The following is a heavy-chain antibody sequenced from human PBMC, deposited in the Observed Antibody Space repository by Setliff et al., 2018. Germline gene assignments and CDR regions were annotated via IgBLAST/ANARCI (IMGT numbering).Heavy chain of an antibody. V-gene: IGHV3-7*03. D-gene: IGHD1-26*01. Sequence: PGGSLRLSCAASGFTFSNYWMSWVRQAPGKGLEWVANIKRDGGGEYYVDSVKGRFTISRENAKNSLYLQIDSLRAEDTAVYYSARGGVGASHCDFWGQGTLVTVSS. CDR1: GFTFSNYW. J-gene: IGHJ4*02. CDR2: IKRDGGGE. CDR3: ARGGVGASHCDF.